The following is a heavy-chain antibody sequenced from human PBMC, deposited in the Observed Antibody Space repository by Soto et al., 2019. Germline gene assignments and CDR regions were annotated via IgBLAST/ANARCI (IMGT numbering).Heavy chain of an antibody. CDR2: IYYSGST. CDR1: SLTFSSYS. CDR3: ATQEVGGSYVYTFDP. V-gene: IGHV4-39*01. D-gene: IGHD1-26*01. Sequence: SLTFSSYSMNWVRQPPGKGLEWIGSIYYSGSTYYNPSLKSRVTISVDTSKNQFSLKLSSVTAADTAVYYCATQEVGGSYVYTFDPWGQGTLVTVSS. J-gene: IGHJ5*02.